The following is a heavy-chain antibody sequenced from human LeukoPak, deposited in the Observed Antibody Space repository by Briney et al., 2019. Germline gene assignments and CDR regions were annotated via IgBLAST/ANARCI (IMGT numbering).Heavy chain of an antibody. J-gene: IGHJ4*02. CDR2: ISRGGSTI. CDR1: GFSFSNNE. CDR3: ASTTGYSYGYFDY. Sequence: GGSLRLSCEASGFSFSNNEMNWVRQAPGRGLEWVSYISRGGSTIYYADSVKGRFTLSRDNAQNSLYLQMNSLRAEDSAVYYCASTTGYSYGYFDYWGQGTLVTVSS. D-gene: IGHD5-18*01. V-gene: IGHV3-48*03.